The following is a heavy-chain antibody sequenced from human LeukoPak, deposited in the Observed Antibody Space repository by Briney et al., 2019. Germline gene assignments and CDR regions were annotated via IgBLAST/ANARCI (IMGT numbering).Heavy chain of an antibody. J-gene: IGHJ4*02. V-gene: IGHV3-11*04. CDR2: ISSSGSDI. CDR3: ARPRGCGSSRCNNFDY. D-gene: IGHD2-2*01. CDR1: GFTVSDYY. Sequence: PGGSLRLSCAPSGFTVSDYYMTWIRQAPGKGLEWVSYISSSGSDIYYADSVKGRFTISRDNAKNSLYLQMNSLRAEDTAVYYCARPRGCGSSRCNNFDYWGQGTLVTVSS.